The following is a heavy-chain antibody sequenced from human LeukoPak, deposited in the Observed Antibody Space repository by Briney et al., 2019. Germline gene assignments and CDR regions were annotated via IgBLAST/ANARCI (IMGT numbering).Heavy chain of an antibody. J-gene: IGHJ4*02. Sequence: PGGSLRLSCAASGFTFSSYAMSWVRQGPGKGLEWVSGISGSGGSTYYADSVKGRFTISRDNSKNTLYLQMNSLRAGDTAVYHCAKDKEGAYYYDSSGPDGYWGQGTLVTASS. CDR3: AKDKEGAYYYDSSGPDGY. V-gene: IGHV3-23*01. CDR1: GFTFSSYA. D-gene: IGHD3-22*01. CDR2: ISGSGGST.